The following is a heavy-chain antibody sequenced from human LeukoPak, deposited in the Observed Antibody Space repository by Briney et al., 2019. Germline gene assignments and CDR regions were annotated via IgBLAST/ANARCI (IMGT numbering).Heavy chain of an antibody. V-gene: IGHV4-59*01. Sequence: SETLSLTCTVSGGSIRNYYWSWIRQPPGKGVGWIGYIHYSGSTNYNPSLKSRVTISVETSKNQFCLKLSSVTAADTAVYYCARERDGYNPFDYWGQGTLVTVSS. J-gene: IGHJ4*02. CDR3: ARERDGYNPFDY. D-gene: IGHD5-24*01. CDR2: IHYSGST. CDR1: GGSIRNYY.